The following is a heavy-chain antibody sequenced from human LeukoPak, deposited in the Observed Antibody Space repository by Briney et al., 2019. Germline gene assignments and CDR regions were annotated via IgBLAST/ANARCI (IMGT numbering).Heavy chain of an antibody. V-gene: IGHV4-59*01. J-gene: IGHJ4*02. CDR2: IYYSGST. D-gene: IGHD3-10*01. Sequence: SETLSLTCTVSGSSISSYYWSWIRQPPGKGLEWIGYIYYSGSTNYNPSLKSRVTISVDTSKNQFSLKLSSVTAADTAVYYCARYYGSGSHLFDYWGQGTLVTVSS. CDR1: GSSISSYY. CDR3: ARYYGSGSHLFDY.